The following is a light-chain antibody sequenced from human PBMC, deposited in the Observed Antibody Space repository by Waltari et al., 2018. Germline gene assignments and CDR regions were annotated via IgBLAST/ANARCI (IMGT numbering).Light chain of an antibody. J-gene: IGKJ1*01. V-gene: IGKV3-20*01. Sequence: EIVLTQSPGTLSLSPGERATLSCRASQSVSRTLAWYQQKPGQAPRLLIYDASTRATGIADRFSGSGSGTYFSLTSSRLGPEDFAVYYCQKYGRLPATFGQGTKVEIK. CDR1: QSVSRT. CDR2: DAS. CDR3: QKYGRLPAT.